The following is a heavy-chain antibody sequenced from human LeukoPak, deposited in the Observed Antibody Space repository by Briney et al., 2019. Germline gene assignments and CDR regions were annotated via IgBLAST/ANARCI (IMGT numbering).Heavy chain of an antibody. Sequence: WSGGSLRLSCAASGFTFDDYAMSWVRQAPGKGLEWVSGINWNGGSTGYADSVKGRFTISRDNAKNSLYLQMNSLRAEDTALYYCARVASNYDFDYWGQGTLVTVSS. D-gene: IGHD4-11*01. CDR1: GFTFDDYA. V-gene: IGHV3-20*04. CDR3: ARVASNYDFDY. CDR2: INWNGGST. J-gene: IGHJ4*02.